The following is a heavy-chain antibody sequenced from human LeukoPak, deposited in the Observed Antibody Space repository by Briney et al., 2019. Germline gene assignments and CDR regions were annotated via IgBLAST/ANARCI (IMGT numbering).Heavy chain of an antibody. Sequence: PSETLSLTCTVSGDSISSYYWSWVRQPAGKGLEWIGRIYTSGSTNYNPSLKSRVTMSVDTSKNQFSLKVSSVTAADTAVYYCARDSSGSHYDYWGQGTLVTVSS. D-gene: IGHD3-22*01. CDR2: IYTSGST. CDR3: ARDSSGSHYDY. J-gene: IGHJ4*02. CDR1: GDSISSYY. V-gene: IGHV4-4*07.